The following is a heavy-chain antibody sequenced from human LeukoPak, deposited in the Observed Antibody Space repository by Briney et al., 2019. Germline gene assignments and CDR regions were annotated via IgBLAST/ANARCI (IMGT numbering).Heavy chain of an antibody. J-gene: IGHJ5*02. CDR3: GRGNKSFDP. Sequence: ASVKVSCTASGYTFTGYYMHWVRQAPGQGLEWMGWINPNSGGTNYAQKFQGRVTMTKDTSINAAYMELNKLTSDDTAVYYCGRGNKSFDPWGQGTLVTVSS. CDR2: INPNSGGT. CDR1: GYTFTGYY. V-gene: IGHV1-2*02.